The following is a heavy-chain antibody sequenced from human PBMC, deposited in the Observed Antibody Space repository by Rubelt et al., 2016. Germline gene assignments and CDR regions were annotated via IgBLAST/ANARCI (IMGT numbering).Heavy chain of an antibody. CDR3: ARGKSSSGNLLDY. V-gene: IGHV3-21*01. Sequence: GLEWVSSIGTSSSYIYYADSVKGRFTISRDNAKNSLYLQMNSLRVEDTAVYYCARGKSSSGNLLDYWGQGTLVTVSS. J-gene: IGHJ4*02. D-gene: IGHD3-22*01. CDR2: IGTSSSYI.